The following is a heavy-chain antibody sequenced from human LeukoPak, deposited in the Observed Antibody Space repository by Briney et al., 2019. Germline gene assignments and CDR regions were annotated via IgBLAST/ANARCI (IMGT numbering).Heavy chain of an antibody. Sequence: SETLSLTCTVAGGSISSYYCSWIRQPPGKGLEWIGYIYYSGSTNYNPSLRSRVTISVDTSKNQFSLKLSSVTAADTAVYYCARGGGVWSPNWFDPWGQGTLVTVSS. J-gene: IGHJ5*02. D-gene: IGHD3-3*01. CDR3: ARGGGVWSPNWFDP. V-gene: IGHV4-59*01. CDR1: GGSISSYY. CDR2: IYYSGST.